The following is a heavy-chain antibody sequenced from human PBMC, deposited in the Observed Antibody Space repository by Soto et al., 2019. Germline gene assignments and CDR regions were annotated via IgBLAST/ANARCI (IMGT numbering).Heavy chain of an antibody. D-gene: IGHD6-13*01. J-gene: IGHJ4*02. CDR3: ARAGYATSWVVILHTGVHGVEIDF. V-gene: IGHV1-18*01. Sequence: GASVKVSCKASGYTFISYGIAWVRQAPGQGLEWMGWISTYNGKTNYAQKFQDRVTMTTDTSTSTAYMDVRSLRSDDTALYYCARAGYATSWVVILHTGVHGVEIDFWGKGTLVTVSS. CDR2: ISTYNGKT. CDR1: GYTFISYG.